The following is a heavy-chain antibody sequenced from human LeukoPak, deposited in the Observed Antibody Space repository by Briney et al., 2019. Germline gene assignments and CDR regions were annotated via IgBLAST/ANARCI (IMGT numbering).Heavy chain of an antibody. CDR3: ARARYLIYFDY. Sequence: SETLSLTCAVYGGSFSGYYWSWIRQPPGKGLEWIGEINHSGSTNYNPSLKSRVTISVDTSKNQFSLKLSSVTAADTAVYYCARARYLIYFDYWGPGTLVTVSS. CDR2: INHSGST. D-gene: IGHD2/OR15-2a*01. CDR1: GGSFSGYY. V-gene: IGHV4-34*01. J-gene: IGHJ4*02.